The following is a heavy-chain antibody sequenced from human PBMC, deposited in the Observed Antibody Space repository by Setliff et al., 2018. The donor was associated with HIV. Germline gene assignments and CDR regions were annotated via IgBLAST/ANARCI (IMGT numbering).Heavy chain of an antibody. CDR3: ARDDAVGGGYLDF. CDR1: GFTFSSYG. V-gene: IGHV3-33*01. J-gene: IGHJ4*02. D-gene: IGHD6-19*01. CDR2: IWYDGSNK. Sequence: PGGSLRLSCAASGFTFSSYGMHWVRQAPGKGLEWVAVIWYDGSNKYYADSVKGRFTISRDNSKNTLYLQMNSLRAEDTAVYYCARDDAVGGGYLDFWGQGTLVTVSS.